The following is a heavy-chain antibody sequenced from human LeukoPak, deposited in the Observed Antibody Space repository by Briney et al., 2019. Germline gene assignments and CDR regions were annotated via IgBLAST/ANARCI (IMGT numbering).Heavy chain of an antibody. CDR2: IYYSGST. Sequence: SETLSLTRTVSGGSISSSSYFWGWIRQPPGKGLEWLGSIYYSGSTSYNTSLKSRVTISVDTSKNQFSLQLSSVTAADTAVYCCARLPLNYAIDYWGPGTLVTVSS. J-gene: IGHJ4*02. CDR3: ARLPLNYAIDY. D-gene: IGHD4-11*01. CDR1: GGSISSSSYF. V-gene: IGHV4-39*01.